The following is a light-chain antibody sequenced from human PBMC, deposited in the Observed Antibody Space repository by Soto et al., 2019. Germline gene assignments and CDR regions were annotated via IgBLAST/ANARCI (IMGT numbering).Light chain of an antibody. CDR3: QQTYGTSVT. CDR2: ATS. J-gene: IGKJ1*01. Sequence: DIQLTQSPSSLCASVGDRVSITCRASQSIGPYLNWYQQKPGKAPKLLIYATSGLQSGVPSRFSGSESGTDFTLTITSLQPEDFATYYCQQTYGTSVTFGQGTKVEIK. V-gene: IGKV1-39*01. CDR1: QSIGPY.